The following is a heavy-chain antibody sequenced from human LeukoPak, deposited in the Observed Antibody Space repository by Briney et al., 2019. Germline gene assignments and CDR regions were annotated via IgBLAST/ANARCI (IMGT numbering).Heavy chain of an antibody. Sequence: GGSLRLSCAASGFTFSGYGMHWVRQAPGKGLEWVAFIRYDGSNKYYADSVKGRFTISRDNSKNTLYLQMNSLRAEDTAVYYCARGYGSGWYSDYFDYWGQGTLVTVSS. V-gene: IGHV3-30*02. CDR2: IRYDGSNK. CDR3: ARGYGSGWYSDYFDY. CDR1: GFTFSGYG. J-gene: IGHJ4*02. D-gene: IGHD6-19*01.